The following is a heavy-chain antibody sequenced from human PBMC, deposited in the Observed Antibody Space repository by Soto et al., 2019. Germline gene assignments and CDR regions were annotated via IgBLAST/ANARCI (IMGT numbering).Heavy chain of an antibody. CDR1: GGSISSGGYY. V-gene: IGHV4-31*03. CDR2: IYYSGST. Sequence: QVQLQESGPGLVKPSQTLSLTCTVSGGSISSGGYYWSWIRQHPGKGLEWIGYIYYSGSTYYNPSLKSRVTKAVDTSKNPFALKLNSATAADTAAYYCARDSMGEGYCSGGSLPSRFLAAFDIWGQGTMVTVSS. J-gene: IGHJ3*02. D-gene: IGHD2-15*01. CDR3: ARDSMGEGYCSGGSLPSRFLAAFDI.